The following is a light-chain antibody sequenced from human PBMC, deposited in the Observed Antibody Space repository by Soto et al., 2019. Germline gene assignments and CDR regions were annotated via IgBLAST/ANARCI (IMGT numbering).Light chain of an antibody. CDR2: GTS. CDR1: QSVSSSY. CDR3: QQYGTTPWT. Sequence: EIVLTQSPGTLSLSPGERATLSCRASQSVSSSYLAWDQHKPGQAPRLLISGTSSRATGIPDRFSGSGAGTDFTLTIRRLEPEDFAVYYCQQYGTTPWTFGQGTTVDIK. V-gene: IGKV3-20*01. J-gene: IGKJ1*01.